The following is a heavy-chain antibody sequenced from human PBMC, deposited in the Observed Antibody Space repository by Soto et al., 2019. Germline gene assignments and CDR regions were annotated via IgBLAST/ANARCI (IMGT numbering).Heavy chain of an antibody. J-gene: IGHJ6*02. Sequence: VASVKVSCKASGYTFTSYDIHWVRQATGQGLEWMGWMNPNSGNTGYAQKFQGRVTMTRNTSISTAYMELSSLRSEDTAVYYCARHIVATFIYYYYYGMDVWSQGTTVTVSS. CDR3: ARHIVATFIYYYYYGMDV. D-gene: IGHD5-12*01. V-gene: IGHV1-8*01. CDR2: MNPNSGNT. CDR1: GYTFTSYD.